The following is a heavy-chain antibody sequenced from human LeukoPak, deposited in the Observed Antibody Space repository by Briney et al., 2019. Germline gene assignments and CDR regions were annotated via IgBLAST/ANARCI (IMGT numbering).Heavy chain of an antibody. CDR3: ARWGGSSSNSDY. CDR2: MYHSGTT. J-gene: IGHJ4*02. Sequence: SETLSLTCTVSGGSISSNYWSWIRQPPGEGLEWIGYMYHSGTTNYNPSLKSRVTISVDTSKNQFSLKLTSVTAADTAVYYCARWGGSSSNSDYWGQGTLVTVSS. D-gene: IGHD6-6*01. CDR1: GGSISSNY. V-gene: IGHV4-59*13.